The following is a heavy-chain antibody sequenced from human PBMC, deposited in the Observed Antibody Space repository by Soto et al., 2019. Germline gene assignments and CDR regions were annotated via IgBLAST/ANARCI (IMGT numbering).Heavy chain of an antibody. CDR1: GFTFSSYG. V-gene: IGHV3-33*01. CDR3: ARDNYGMDV. J-gene: IGHJ6*02. CDR2: IWYDGSNK. Sequence: GGSLRLSCAASGFTFSSYGMHWVHQAPGKGLEWVAVIWYDGSNKYYADSVKGRFTISRDNSKNTLYLQMNSLRAEDTAVYYCARDNYGMDVWGQGTTVTVSS.